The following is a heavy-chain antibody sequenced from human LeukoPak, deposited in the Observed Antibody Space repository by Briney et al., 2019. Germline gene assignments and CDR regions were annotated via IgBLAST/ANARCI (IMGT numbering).Heavy chain of an antibody. D-gene: IGHD6-25*01. Sequence: SETLSLTCTDSGGSISSSSYYWGWIRQPPGKGLEWIGSIYYSGSTYYNPSLKSRVTISVGTSKNQFSLKLSSVTAADTAVYYCTAGRSDYFDFWGQGTLVTVSS. CDR1: GGSISSSSYY. CDR2: IYYSGST. V-gene: IGHV4-39*01. CDR3: TAGRSDYFDF. J-gene: IGHJ4*02.